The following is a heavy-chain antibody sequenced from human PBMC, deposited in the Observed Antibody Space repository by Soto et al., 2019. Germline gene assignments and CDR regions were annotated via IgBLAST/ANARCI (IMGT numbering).Heavy chain of an antibody. CDR1: GYTFTSYG. CDR2: ISAYNGNT. D-gene: IGHD3-10*02. J-gene: IGHJ4*02. Sequence: QVQLVQSGAEVKKPGASVKVSCKASGYTFTSYGISWVRQAPGQGLEWMGWISAYNGNTNYAQKLQGKGTKTTEPTQNTAYIEPGGLKSDDTAVYFLAKGNCSGSRFDYWGQGTLVTVSS. CDR3: AKGNCSGSRFDY. V-gene: IGHV1-18*01.